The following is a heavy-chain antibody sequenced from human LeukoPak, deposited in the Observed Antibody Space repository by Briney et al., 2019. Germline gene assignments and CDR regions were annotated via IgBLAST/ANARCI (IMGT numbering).Heavy chain of an antibody. D-gene: IGHD3-10*01. Sequence: SETLSLTCTVSGYSISSGYYWGWIRQPPGKGLEWIGSIYHSGSTYYNPSLKSRVTISVDTSKNQFSLKLSSVTAADTAVYYCARGGRHYYGSGSYGPRVDPWGQGTLVTVSS. CDR2: IYHSGST. V-gene: IGHV4-38-2*02. CDR1: GYSISSGYY. J-gene: IGHJ5*02. CDR3: ARGGRHYYGSGSYGPRVDP.